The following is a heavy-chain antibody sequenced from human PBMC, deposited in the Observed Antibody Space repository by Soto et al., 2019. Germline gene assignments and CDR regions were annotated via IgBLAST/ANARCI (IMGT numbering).Heavy chain of an antibody. Sequence: ASVKVSCKASGYTFAGYYIHWVRQAPGHGPEWMGWMSPSSGDTRSAPQFQGRVTLTRDTSISTAYMDLTRLTSDDTAIYYCARDGPGAGNDDFDYWG. CDR1: GYTFAGYY. D-gene: IGHD6-13*01. CDR3: ARDGPGAGNDDFDY. J-gene: IGHJ4*01. V-gene: IGHV1-2*02. CDR2: MSPSSGDT.